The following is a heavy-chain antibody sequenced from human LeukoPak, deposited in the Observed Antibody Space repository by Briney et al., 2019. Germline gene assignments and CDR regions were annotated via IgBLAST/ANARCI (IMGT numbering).Heavy chain of an antibody. CDR2: IFHSGST. V-gene: IGHV4-4*03. J-gene: IGHJ5*02. Sequence: PPETLSLTCAVSGGSISSSTWWSWVRLPPGKGLEWIGEIFHSGSTNFNPSLKSRLTMSVDESKHEFSLKLTSVTAADTAVYYCASGGLVSRYLDLWGQGTLVTVSS. CDR1: GGSISSSTW. D-gene: IGHD3-9*01. CDR3: ASGGLVSRYLDL.